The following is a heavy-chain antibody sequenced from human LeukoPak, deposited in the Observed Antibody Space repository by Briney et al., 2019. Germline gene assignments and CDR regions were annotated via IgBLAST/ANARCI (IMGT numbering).Heavy chain of an antibody. D-gene: IGHD6-19*01. V-gene: IGHV4-30-4*08. J-gene: IGHJ4*02. CDR3: AISIAVAQMGGD. CDR2: IYYSGST. CDR1: GGSISSGDYY. Sequence: PSQTLSLTCTVSGGSISSGDYYWSWIRQPPGKGLEWIGYIYYSGSTYYKPSLKSRVTISVDTSKNQFSLKLSSVTAADTAVYYCAISIAVAQMGGDWGQGTLVTVSS.